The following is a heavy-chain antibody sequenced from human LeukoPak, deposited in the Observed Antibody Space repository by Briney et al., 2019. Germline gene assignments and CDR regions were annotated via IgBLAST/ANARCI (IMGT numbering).Heavy chain of an antibody. CDR2: IKQDGSEK. CDR1: GFTFSSYW. J-gene: IGHJ4*02. D-gene: IGHD3-10*01. V-gene: IGHV3-7*01. Sequence: GGSLRLSCAASGFTFSSYWISWVRQAPGKGLEWVANIKQDGSEKYYVDSVKGRFTISRDNAKNSLYLQMNSLRAEDTAVYYCARDRPIWFGELLDYWGQGTLVTVSS. CDR3: ARDRPIWFGELLDY.